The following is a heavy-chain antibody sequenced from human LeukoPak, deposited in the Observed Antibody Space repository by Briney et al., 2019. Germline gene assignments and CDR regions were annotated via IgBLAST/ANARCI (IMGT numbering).Heavy chain of an antibody. J-gene: IGHJ3*02. CDR2: INHSGST. D-gene: IGHD4-17*01. Sequence: SETLSLTCAVYGGSFSGYYWSWIRQPLGKGLEWIGEINHSGSTNYNPSLKSRVTISVDTSKNQFSLKLSSVTAADTAVYYCARSYGDYVWFSAFDIWGQGTMVTVSS. CDR1: GGSFSGYY. CDR3: ARSYGDYVWFSAFDI. V-gene: IGHV4-34*01.